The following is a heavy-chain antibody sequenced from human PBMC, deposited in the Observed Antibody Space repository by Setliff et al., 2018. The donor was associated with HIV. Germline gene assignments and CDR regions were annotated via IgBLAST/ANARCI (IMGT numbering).Heavy chain of an antibody. CDR1: GGSISSYY. CDR2: IYTSGST. V-gene: IGHV4-4*07. CDR3: ARSLIVPAALDDYFDY. J-gene: IGHJ4*02. Sequence: PSETLSLTCTVSGGSISSYYWSWIRQPAGKGLEWIGRIYTSGSTNYNPSLKSRVTMSVDTSKNQFSLKLSSVTAADMAVYYCARSLIVPAALDDYFDYWGQGTLVTVSS. D-gene: IGHD2-2*01.